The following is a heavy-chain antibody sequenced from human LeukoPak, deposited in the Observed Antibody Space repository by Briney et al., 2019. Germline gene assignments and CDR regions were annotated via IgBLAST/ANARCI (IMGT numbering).Heavy chain of an antibody. CDR1: GFTFSSYA. Sequence: AGGSLRLSCAASGFTFSSYAMSWVRQAPGKGLEWVSAISGSGGSTYYADSVKGRFTISRDNSKNTLYMQMNSLRAEDTAVYYCAKERGPEYYYDSCGLDYWGQGTLVTVSS. CDR2: ISGSGGST. CDR3: AKERGPEYYYDSCGLDY. J-gene: IGHJ4*02. V-gene: IGHV3-23*01. D-gene: IGHD3-22*01.